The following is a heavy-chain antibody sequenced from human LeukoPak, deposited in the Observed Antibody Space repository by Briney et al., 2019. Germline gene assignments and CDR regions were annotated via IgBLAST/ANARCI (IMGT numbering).Heavy chain of an antibody. CDR3: ARVGSSWAVIDY. CDR1: GFIFSTYG. D-gene: IGHD6-13*01. Sequence: GGSLRLSCAASGFIFSTYGMHWVRQAPGKGLEWVAVIWYDGSNKYYADSVKGRFTISRDNSKNTLYLQMNSLRAEDTAVYYCARVGSSWAVIDYWGQGTLVTVSS. J-gene: IGHJ4*02. V-gene: IGHV3-33*01. CDR2: IWYDGSNK.